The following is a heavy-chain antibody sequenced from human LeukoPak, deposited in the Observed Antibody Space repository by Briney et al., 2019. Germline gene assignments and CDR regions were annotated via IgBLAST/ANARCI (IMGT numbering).Heavy chain of an antibody. CDR3: ARDSGYSSSWYPFDY. V-gene: IGHV4-4*07. J-gene: IGHJ4*02. CDR2: IYTGGST. CDR1: GGSISSYF. Sequence: SETLSLTCTVSGGSISSYFWSWVRQPAGEGLEWIGRIYTGGSTNYNPSLKSRVTMSVDTSKNQFSLKLSSVTAADTAVYYCARDSGYSSSWYPFDYWGQGTLVTVSS. D-gene: IGHD6-13*01.